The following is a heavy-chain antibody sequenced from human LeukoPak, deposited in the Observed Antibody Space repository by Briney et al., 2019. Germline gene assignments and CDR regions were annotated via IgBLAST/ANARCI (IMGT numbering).Heavy chain of an antibody. V-gene: IGHV4-39*07. CDR2: IYYSGNT. CDR1: RGSVNSNSYY. Sequence: TPSETLSLTCTVSRGSVNSNSYYWGWIRQPPGKGLEWIGTIYYSGNTYYNPSLESRVTISVDTSKNQFSLKLTSVTAADTAVYYCARDHEVSSSSFDYWGQGTLVTVSS. CDR3: ARDHEVSSSSFDY. D-gene: IGHD6-6*01. J-gene: IGHJ4*02.